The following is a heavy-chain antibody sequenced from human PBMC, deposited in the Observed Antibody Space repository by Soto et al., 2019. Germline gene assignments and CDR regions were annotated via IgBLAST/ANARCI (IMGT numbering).Heavy chain of an antibody. CDR2: ANPSSGNT. Sequence: GASVKVSCKASGYTFGTYDINWVRQAAGQGLEWLGWANPSSGNTGYAQKFQGRVTMTRDTSITTAYMELSSLRSEDTAVYFCARSPACGTCYTDLDLWGQGTLVTVSS. CDR1: GYTFGTYD. V-gene: IGHV1-8*01. D-gene: IGHD2-2*02. J-gene: IGHJ4*02. CDR3: ARSPACGTCYTDLDL.